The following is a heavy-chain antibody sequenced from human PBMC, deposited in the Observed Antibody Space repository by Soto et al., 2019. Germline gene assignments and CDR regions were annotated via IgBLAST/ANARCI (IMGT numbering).Heavy chain of an antibody. J-gene: IGHJ6*01. D-gene: IGHD2-8*01. CDR3: ARDRLRCSNGVCYFSGYYYCMDV. Sequence: LSLTCAVYGGSFSGYYWSWIRQPPGKGLEWIGEINHSGSTNYNPSLKSRVTISVDTSKNQFSLKLSSVTAADTAVYYCARDRLRCSNGVCYFSGYYYCMDVWGQGTTVTVSS. CDR1: GGSFSGYY. CDR2: INHSGST. V-gene: IGHV4-34*01.